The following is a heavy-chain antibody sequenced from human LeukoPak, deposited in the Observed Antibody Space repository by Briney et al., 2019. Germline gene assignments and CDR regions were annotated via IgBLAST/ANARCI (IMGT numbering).Heavy chain of an antibody. CDR1: GLTFRIQA. CDR3: ARDQPYCSGGICYFDH. J-gene: IGHJ4*02. D-gene: IGHD2-15*01. Sequence: GGSLRLSCAASGLTFRIQAMSWVRQAPGKGLEWVSAISGGGDYTYYGDSVKGRFTISRDNTKNTLYLQMNSLRPEDTAVYYCARDQPYCSGGICYFDHWGQGTLVTVS. CDR2: ISGGGDYT. V-gene: IGHV3-23*01.